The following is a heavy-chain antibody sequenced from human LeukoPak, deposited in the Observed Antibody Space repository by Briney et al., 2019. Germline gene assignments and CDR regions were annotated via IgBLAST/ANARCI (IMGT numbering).Heavy chain of an antibody. Sequence: GGSLRLSCAASGFTVSSNYMSWVRQAPGKGLEWVGRIKSKTDGGTTDYAAPVKGRFTISRDDSKNTLYLQMNSLKTEDTAVYYCTAITHIVVVTASWGQGTLVTVSS. CDR1: GFTVSSNY. J-gene: IGHJ5*02. CDR3: TAITHIVVVTAS. CDR2: IKSKTDGGTT. D-gene: IGHD2-21*02. V-gene: IGHV3-15*01.